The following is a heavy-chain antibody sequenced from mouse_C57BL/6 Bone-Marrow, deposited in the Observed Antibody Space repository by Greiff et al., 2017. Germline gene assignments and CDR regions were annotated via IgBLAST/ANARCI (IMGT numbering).Heavy chain of an antibody. Sequence: QVQLQQSGAELVKPGASVKLSCKASGYIFTEYTIHWVKQRSGQGLEWIGWIYPGSGSIKYNERFKDKATLTVDKYSNTVYMELSRLTSEDSAVDICARHERYYDYEGYFDYWGQGTTLTVSS. J-gene: IGHJ2*01. D-gene: IGHD2-4*01. CDR2: IYPGSGSI. V-gene: IGHV1-62-2*01. CDR3: ARHERYYDYEGYFDY. CDR1: GYIFTEYT.